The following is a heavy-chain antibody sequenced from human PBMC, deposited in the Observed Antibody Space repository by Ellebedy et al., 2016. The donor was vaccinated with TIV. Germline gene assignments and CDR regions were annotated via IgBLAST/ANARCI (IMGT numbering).Heavy chain of an antibody. CDR3: AREITMVRGVIDY. J-gene: IGHJ4*02. D-gene: IGHD3-10*01. CDR2: IYYSGST. CDR1: GGSISSGDYY. Sequence: SETLSLTCTVSGGSISSGDYYWSWIRQPPGKGLEWIGYIYYSGSTYYNPSLKSRVTISVDTSKNQFSLKPSSVTAADTAVYYCAREITMVRGVIDYWGQGTLVTVSS. V-gene: IGHV4-30-4*01.